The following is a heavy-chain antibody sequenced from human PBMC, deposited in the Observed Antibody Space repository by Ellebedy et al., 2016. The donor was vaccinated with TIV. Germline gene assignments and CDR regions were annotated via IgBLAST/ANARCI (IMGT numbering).Heavy chain of an antibody. D-gene: IGHD3-16*01. CDR1: GDSISSHY. V-gene: IGHV4-59*11. Sequence: GSLRLXXTVSGDSISSHYWSWIRQPPGKGLEWIGHISYSGSTNYNPSLKSRVFISVDTSKNQFSLKLSSVTAADTAVYYCATDWGRAAVLWGQGTLVTVSS. J-gene: IGHJ4*02. CDR3: ATDWGRAAVL. CDR2: ISYSGST.